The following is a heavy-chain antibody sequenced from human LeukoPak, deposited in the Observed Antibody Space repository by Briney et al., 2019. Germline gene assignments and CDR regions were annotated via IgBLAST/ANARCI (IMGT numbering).Heavy chain of an antibody. CDR3: ARGYCSSTSCYGSIVNPKSLVDP. V-gene: IGHV4-34*01. D-gene: IGHD2-2*01. Sequence: SETLSLTCAVYGGSFSGYYWSWIRQPPGKGLEWIGEINHSGSTNYNPSLKSRVTISVDTSKNQFSLKLSSVTAADTAVYYCARGYCSSTSCYGSIVNPKSLVDPWGQGTLVTVSS. CDR2: INHSGST. CDR1: GGSFSGYY. J-gene: IGHJ5*02.